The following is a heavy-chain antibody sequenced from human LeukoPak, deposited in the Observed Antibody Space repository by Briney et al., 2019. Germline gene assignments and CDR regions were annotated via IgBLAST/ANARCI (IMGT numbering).Heavy chain of an antibody. CDR3: ARLHQGAFDI. J-gene: IGHJ3*02. V-gene: IGHV4-34*01. Sequence: SETLSLTCAVYGGSFSGYYWSWIRQPPGKGLEWIGEINHSGSTNYNPSLKSRVNISVDTSKNQFSLKLSSVTAADTAVYYCARLHQGAFDIWGQGTMVTVSS. CDR2: INHSGST. CDR1: GGSFSGYY.